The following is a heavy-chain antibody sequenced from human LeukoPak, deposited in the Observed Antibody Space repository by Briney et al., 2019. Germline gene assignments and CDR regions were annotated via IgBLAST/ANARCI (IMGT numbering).Heavy chain of an antibody. V-gene: IGHV3-23*01. CDR1: GFTFSSYA. CDR2: ISGSGGST. CDR3: AKDAVPYCSGGSCPSDY. Sequence: GGSLRLSCAASGFTFSSYAMSWVRQAPGKGLEWVSAISGSGGSTYYADSVKGRFTISRDNSKNTLYLQMNSLRAEDTAVYYCAKDAVPYCSGGSCPSDYWGQGTLVTVSS. J-gene: IGHJ4*02. D-gene: IGHD2-15*01.